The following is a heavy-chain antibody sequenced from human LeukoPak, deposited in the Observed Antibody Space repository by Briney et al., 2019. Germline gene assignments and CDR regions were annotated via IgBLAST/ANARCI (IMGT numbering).Heavy chain of an antibody. CDR1: GYTFTSYY. V-gene: IGHV1-46*01. CDR2: INPSGGST. J-gene: IGHJ4*02. CDR3: ARGGQVFMVPYNFRSSYDYGDPDDY. Sequence: GASVKVPCKASGYTFTSYYMHWVRQAPGQGLEWMGIINPSGGSTSYAQKFQGRVTMTRDTSTSTVYMELSSLRSEDTAVYYCARGGQVFMVPYNFRSSYDYGDPDDYWGQGTLVTVSS. D-gene: IGHD4-17*01.